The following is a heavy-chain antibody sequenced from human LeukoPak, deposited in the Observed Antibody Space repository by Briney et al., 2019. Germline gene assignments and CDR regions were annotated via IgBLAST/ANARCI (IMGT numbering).Heavy chain of an antibody. CDR2: IYTSGST. J-gene: IGHJ6*02. CDR3: AREPMVRGVLSDYYYGMDV. Sequence: SETLSLTCAVSGGSISSYYWSWFRQPAGKGLEWIGRIYTSGSTNYNPSLKSRVTMSVDTSKSQFSLKLRTVTAADTAVYYCAREPMVRGVLSDYYYGMDVWGQGTTVTVSS. D-gene: IGHD3-10*01. V-gene: IGHV4-4*07. CDR1: GGSISSYY.